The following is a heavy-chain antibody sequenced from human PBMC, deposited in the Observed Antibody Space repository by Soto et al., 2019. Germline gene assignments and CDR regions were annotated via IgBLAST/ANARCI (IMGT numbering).Heavy chain of an antibody. CDR2: IIPILGIA. J-gene: IGHJ4*02. CDR3: TSGWSRGFDY. Sequence: QVQLVQSGAEVKKPGSSVKVSCKASGGTFSSYTISWVRQAPGQGLEWMGRIIPILGIANYAQKFQGRGTSTADKSTSTAYMELSSLRSEDTAVYYCTSGWSRGFDYWGQGTLVTVSS. V-gene: IGHV1-69*02. D-gene: IGHD6-19*01. CDR1: GGTFSSYT.